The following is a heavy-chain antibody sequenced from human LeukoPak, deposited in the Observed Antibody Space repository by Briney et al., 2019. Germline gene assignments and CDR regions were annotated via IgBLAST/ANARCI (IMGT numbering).Heavy chain of an antibody. CDR2: ISSSGTTI. J-gene: IGHJ5*02. Sequence: PGGSLRLSCAASGFTFSSYEMNWVRQAPGKGLEWVSYISSSGTTIYYADSVKGRFTISRDNAKNSLYLQMNSLRAEDTAVYYCARVVVVVAATGNLWFDPWGQGTLVTVSS. CDR3: ARVVVVVAATGNLWFDP. V-gene: IGHV3-48*03. D-gene: IGHD2-15*01. CDR1: GFTFSSYE.